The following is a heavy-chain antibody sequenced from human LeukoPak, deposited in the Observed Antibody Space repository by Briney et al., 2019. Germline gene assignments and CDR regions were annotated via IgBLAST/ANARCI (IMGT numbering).Heavy chain of an antibody. D-gene: IGHD6-6*01. CDR2: ISGSGDTT. Sequence: GGSLRLSCAASEFTFSSYNMNWVRQAPGKGLEWVSGISGSGDTTYYADSVKGRFAISRDNSKNTLFLQMNSLRAEDTAVYYCAKGPPSSSAQYFQHWGQGTLVTVSS. J-gene: IGHJ1*01. V-gene: IGHV3-23*01. CDR1: EFTFSSYN. CDR3: AKGPPSSSAQYFQH.